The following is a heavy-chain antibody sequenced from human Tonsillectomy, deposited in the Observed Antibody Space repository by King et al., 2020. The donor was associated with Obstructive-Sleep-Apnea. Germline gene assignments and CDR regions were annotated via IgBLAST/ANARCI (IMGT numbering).Heavy chain of an antibody. V-gene: IGHV1-18*01. D-gene: IGHD3-10*01. CDR2: SSAYNGNT. CDR1: GYTFTSYG. CDR3: ARDQAKKYYYGSGSYYAFDY. J-gene: IGHJ4*02. Sequence: QLVQSGAEVKKPGASVKVSCKASGYTFTSYGISWVRQAPGQGLEWMGWSSAYNGNTNYAQKLQGRVTMTTDTATGTAYMALRSLRSADTAVYYCARDQAKKYYYGSGSYYAFDYWGQGTLVTVSS.